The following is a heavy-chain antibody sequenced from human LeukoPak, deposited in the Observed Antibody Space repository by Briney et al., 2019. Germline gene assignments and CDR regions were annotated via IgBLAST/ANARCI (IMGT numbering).Heavy chain of an antibody. CDR2: ICYSGST. D-gene: IGHD2-15*01. J-gene: IGHJ5*02. Sequence: SETLSLTCTVSGGSISSYYWSWIRQPPGKGLEWIGYICYSGSTYYNPSLKSRVTISVDTSKNQFSLKLSSVTAADTAVYYCARLILGYCSGGRCYSYRFDPWGQGTLVTVSS. CDR3: ARLILGYCSGGRCYSYRFDP. V-gene: IGHV4-59*08. CDR1: GGSISSYY.